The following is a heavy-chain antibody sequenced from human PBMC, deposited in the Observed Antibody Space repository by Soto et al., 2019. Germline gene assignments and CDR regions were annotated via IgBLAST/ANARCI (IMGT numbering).Heavy chain of an antibody. D-gene: IGHD3-22*01. CDR3: ARLPTYYYDSSGYEDY. CDR1: GGTFSSYA. CDR2: IIPIFGTA. V-gene: IGHV1-69*01. Sequence: QVQLVQSGAEVKKPGSSVKVSCTASGGTFSSYAISWVRQAPGQGLEWMGGIIPIFGTANYAQKFQGRVTITADESTSTAYMELSSLRSEDTAVYYCARLPTYYYDSSGYEDYWGQGTLVTVSS. J-gene: IGHJ4*02.